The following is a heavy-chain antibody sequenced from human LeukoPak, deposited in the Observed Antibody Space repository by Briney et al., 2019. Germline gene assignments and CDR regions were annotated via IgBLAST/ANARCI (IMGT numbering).Heavy chain of an antibody. V-gene: IGHV3-30*02. D-gene: IGHD3-16*01. CDR1: GFIFSTYG. Sequence: PGGSLRLSCAPSGFIFSTYGMYWVRQAPGKGLECVAFIRHDGSIKNYADSVKGRSTISRDNSKNTLYLQKNSLRAEDTAVYYCAKDSLADIDYWGQGTLVTVSS. CDR2: IRHDGSIK. CDR3: AKDSLADIDY. J-gene: IGHJ4*02.